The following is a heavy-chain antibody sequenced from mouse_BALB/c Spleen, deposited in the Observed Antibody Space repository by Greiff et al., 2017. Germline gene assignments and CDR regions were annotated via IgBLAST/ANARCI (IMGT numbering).Heavy chain of an antibody. CDR3: ARSDTPWFAY. J-gene: IGHJ3*01. Sequence: EVQRVESGGGLVQPGGSRKLSCAASGFTFSSFGMHWVRQAPEKGLEWVAYISSGSSTIYYADTVKGRFTISRDNPKNTLFLQMTSLRSEDTAMYYCARSDTPWFAYWGQGTLVTVSA. V-gene: IGHV5-17*02. CDR1: GFTFSSFG. CDR2: ISSGSSTI.